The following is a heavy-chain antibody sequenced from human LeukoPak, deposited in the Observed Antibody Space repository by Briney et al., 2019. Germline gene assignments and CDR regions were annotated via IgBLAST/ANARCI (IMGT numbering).Heavy chain of an antibody. V-gene: IGHV3-53*01. Sequence: GGSLRLSCAPSAFTVSTNYISCVRQAPGEGLEWVSVIYRDGSTHYAESVKGRFTISRDNSKNTLYLQMNSRRAEDTAVYYCTRGCDPLDYWGQGTLVTVSS. CDR1: AFTVSTNY. CDR2: IYRDGST. J-gene: IGHJ4*02. D-gene: IGHD4/OR15-4a*01. CDR3: TRGCDPLDY.